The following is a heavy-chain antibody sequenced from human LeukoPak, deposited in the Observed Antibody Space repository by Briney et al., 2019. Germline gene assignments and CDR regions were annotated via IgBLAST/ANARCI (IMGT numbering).Heavy chain of an antibody. D-gene: IGHD4-23*01. CDR2: ISAYVGTT. CDR1: GFTFNTSA. V-gene: IGHV3-23*01. CDR3: AKNGGRPPFVDY. Sequence: GGSLGLSCAASGFTFNTSAMSWVRQAPGKGLEWVSGISAYVGTTDYADSVKGRFTISRDKSRNTLFLQMSSLRTEDTAVYYCAKNGGRPPFVDYWGQGTLVTVSS. J-gene: IGHJ4*02.